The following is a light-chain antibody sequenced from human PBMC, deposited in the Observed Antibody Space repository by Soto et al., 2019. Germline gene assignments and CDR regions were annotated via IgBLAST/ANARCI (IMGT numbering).Light chain of an antibody. V-gene: IGKV3-20*01. CDR2: GAS. CDR1: QSIRSPF. J-gene: IGKJ1*01. Sequence: EIVLTQSPATLSLSPGERATLSCRASQSIRSPFLAWYQQKPGQAPRLFIHGASSRATGIPDRFSGSGSGTEFTLTISRLEPEDFAGYYCGSDEWTFGQGTKVE. CDR3: GSDEWT.